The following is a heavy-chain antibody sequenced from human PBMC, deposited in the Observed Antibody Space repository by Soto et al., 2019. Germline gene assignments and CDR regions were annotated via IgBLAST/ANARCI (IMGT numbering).Heavy chain of an antibody. D-gene: IGHD3-3*01. V-gene: IGHV4-34*01. Sequence: PSETLSLTCAVYGGSFSGYYWSWIRQPPGKGLEWIGEINHSGSTNYNPSLKSRVTISVDTSKNQFSLKLSSVAAADTAVYYCARSRGYYDFWSGYYKDYYGMDVWGQGTTVTVSS. CDR1: GGSFSGYY. CDR3: ARSRGYYDFWSGYYKDYYGMDV. J-gene: IGHJ6*02. CDR2: INHSGST.